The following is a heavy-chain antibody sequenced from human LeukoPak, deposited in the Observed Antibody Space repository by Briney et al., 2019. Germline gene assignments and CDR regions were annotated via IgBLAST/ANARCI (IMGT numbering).Heavy chain of an antibody. V-gene: IGHV3-7*03. Sequence: GGSLRLSRAASGFTLCSYWMSWVRPAPGRGGEGGANIKEDRSEKYYVDSVKRRFTISRDNAQNSVYLHMNSLTAEDTALYYCARDWVAGVPFDAFDIWGQGTMVGVSS. D-gene: IGHD3-10*01. CDR3: ARDWVAGVPFDAFDI. CDR2: IKEDRSEK. J-gene: IGHJ3*02. CDR1: GFTLCSYW.